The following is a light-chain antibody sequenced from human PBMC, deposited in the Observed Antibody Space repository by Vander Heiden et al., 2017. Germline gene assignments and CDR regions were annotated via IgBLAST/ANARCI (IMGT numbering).Light chain of an antibody. CDR1: SSTIGSNY. CDR2: RHT. CDR3: AASDASRSGLG. Sequence: PSAPGTPGQRVTISCSGSSSTIGSNYVYWYPQLPGTAPKLLFYRHTQRPSGVPDRFSGSKSGTSASLATTWLPAEEGADYYCAASDASRSGLGFGGGTKLTVL. J-gene: IGLJ3*02. V-gene: IGLV1-47*01.